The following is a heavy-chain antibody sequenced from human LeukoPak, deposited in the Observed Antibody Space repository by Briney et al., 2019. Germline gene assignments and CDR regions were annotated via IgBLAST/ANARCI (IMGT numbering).Heavy chain of an antibody. J-gene: IGHJ3*02. CDR1: GFTFDDYA. CDR3: AKDLGYCSGGSCYLGAFDI. D-gene: IGHD2-15*01. V-gene: IGHV3-43D*03. Sequence: PGGSLRLSCAASGFTFDDYAMHWVRQAPGKGLEWVSLISWDGGSTYYADSVKGRFTISRDNSKNSLYLQMNSLRAEDTALYYCAKDLGYCSGGSCYLGAFDIWGQGTMVTVSS. CDR2: ISWDGGST.